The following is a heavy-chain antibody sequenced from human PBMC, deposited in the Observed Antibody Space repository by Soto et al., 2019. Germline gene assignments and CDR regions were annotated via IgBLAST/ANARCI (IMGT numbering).Heavy chain of an antibody. V-gene: IGHV3-30*03. J-gene: IGHJ4*02. CDR1: GFAFSSYG. CDR2: ISYDGSLQ. Sequence: QAQLVESGGGVVQPGRSLRLSCAASGFAFSSYGMHWVRQAPGTGLEWVGVISYDGSLQHYADSVKGRFTISRDNSKNTVLLQMSSLRAEDTAVYYCVSDRGYGHASVPYSWGQGTLVSVSS. D-gene: IGHD5-18*01. CDR3: VSDRGYGHASVPYS.